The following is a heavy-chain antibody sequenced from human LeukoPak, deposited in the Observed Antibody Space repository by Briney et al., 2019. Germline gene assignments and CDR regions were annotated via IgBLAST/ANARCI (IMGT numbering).Heavy chain of an antibody. CDR3: ARDRRTLENVLLWFGEFLGFDY. CDR2: ISAYKDNT. J-gene: IGHJ4*02. V-gene: IGHV1-18*04. Sequence: ASVKVSCKASGYTFTGDYMHWVRQAPTQADDWMEWISAYKDNTTYAQKLQGRVTMTTGTSTSTAYMELRSLRADDTDVYYCARDRRTLENVLLWFGEFLGFDYWGQGTLVTVSS. CDR1: GYTFTGDY. D-gene: IGHD3-10*01.